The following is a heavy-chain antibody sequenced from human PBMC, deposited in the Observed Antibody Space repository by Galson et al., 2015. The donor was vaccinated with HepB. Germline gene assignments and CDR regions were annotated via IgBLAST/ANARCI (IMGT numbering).Heavy chain of an antibody. CDR1: GYTFTGYY. Sequence: SVKVSCKASGYTFTGYYIPWVRQAPGQGLEWMGRINPKSGGPNYAQQFQGRVTMTRDTSISTAYMELSSLRSDDTALYYCATYYGSGSPYYMGVWGKGTTVTVSS. CDR3: ATYYGSGSPYYMGV. D-gene: IGHD3-10*01. V-gene: IGHV1-2*06. CDR2: INPKSGGP. J-gene: IGHJ6*03.